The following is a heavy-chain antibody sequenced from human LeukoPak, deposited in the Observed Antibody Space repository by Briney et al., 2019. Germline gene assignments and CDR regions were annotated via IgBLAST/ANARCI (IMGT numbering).Heavy chain of an antibody. CDR2: ISSSSSSI. CDR1: GFTFSTYS. J-gene: IGHJ6*03. CDR3: ARDHCSGGSCYGGPIAPYYYYYMDV. V-gene: IGHV3-21*01. D-gene: IGHD2-15*01. Sequence: GGSLRLSCAASGFTFSTYSMNWVRQAPGKGLEWVSSISSSSSSIFHADSVKGRFTISRDNAKNSLYLQMNSLRAEDTAVYYCARDHCSGGSCYGGPIAPYYYYYMDVWGKGTTVTVSS.